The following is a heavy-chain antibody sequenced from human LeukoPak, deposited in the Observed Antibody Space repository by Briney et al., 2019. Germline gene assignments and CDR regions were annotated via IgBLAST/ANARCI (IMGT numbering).Heavy chain of an antibody. Sequence: SETLSLTCSVSGVSITTSYWSWIRQPPGKGLEWIGFIHYSGSTNYNPSLKGRATISADTSNNQFSLKVTSVTAADTAVYYCARGYYDSSGYSNTFDIWGQGTTVTVSS. J-gene: IGHJ3*02. CDR3: ARGYYDSSGYSNTFDI. CDR1: GVSITTSY. CDR2: IHYSGST. D-gene: IGHD3-22*01. V-gene: IGHV4-59*01.